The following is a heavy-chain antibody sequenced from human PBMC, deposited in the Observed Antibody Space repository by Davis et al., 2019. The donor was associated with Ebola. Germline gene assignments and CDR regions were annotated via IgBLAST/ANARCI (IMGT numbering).Heavy chain of an antibody. CDR2: TYYRAKWYN. Sequence: SQTLSLTCAIPGDSVSSNSAAWNWIRQSPSRGLEWLGRTYYRAKWYNDYAVSVKSRITINPDTSKNQFSLQLNSVTPEDTAVYYCARLGYCISTSCFYYYYYGMDVWGQGTTVTVSS. V-gene: IGHV6-1*01. D-gene: IGHD2-2*01. J-gene: IGHJ6*02. CDR1: GDSVSSNSAA. CDR3: ARLGYCISTSCFYYYYYGMDV.